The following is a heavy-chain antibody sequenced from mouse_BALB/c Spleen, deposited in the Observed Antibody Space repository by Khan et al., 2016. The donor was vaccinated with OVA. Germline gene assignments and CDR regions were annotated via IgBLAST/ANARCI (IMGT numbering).Heavy chain of an antibody. J-gene: IGHJ2*01. V-gene: IGHV3-2*02. Sequence: EVQLQESGPGLVKPSQSLSLTCTVTGYSITSGYAWNWIRQFPGNKLEWMGYISYSGVTSYTPSLKSRISITRDTSKNQFFLQLTSVTTEDTATYYCARGNYYGYYFDYWGQGTLSQSPQ. D-gene: IGHD1-1*01. CDR2: ISYSGVT. CDR3: ARGNYYGYYFDY. CDR1: GYSITSGYA.